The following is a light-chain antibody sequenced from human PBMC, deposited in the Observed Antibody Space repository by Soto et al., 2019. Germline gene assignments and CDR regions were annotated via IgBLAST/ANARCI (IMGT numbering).Light chain of an antibody. J-gene: IGLJ1*01. V-gene: IGLV2-14*01. Sequence: QSALTQPASVSGSPGQSITISCTGTTSDIGGYYFVSWFQQYPGKAPTLIIYDVSNRPSGSSSRFSGSKTGNTATLTISGLQAEDEADYYCSSYRSCTTPLVFGTGTKLTVL. CDR3: SSYRSCTTPLV. CDR2: DVS. CDR1: TSDIGGYYF.